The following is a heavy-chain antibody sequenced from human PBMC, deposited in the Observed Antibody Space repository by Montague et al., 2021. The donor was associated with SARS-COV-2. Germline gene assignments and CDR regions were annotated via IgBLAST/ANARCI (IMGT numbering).Heavy chain of an antibody. CDR2: ISYDGSNK. CDR3: ARAALKQYVLLWFGELLHDAFDI. CDR1: GFTFSSYA. V-gene: IGHV3-30-3*01. Sequence: SLRLSCAASGFTFSSYAMHWVRQASGKGLEWVAVISYDGSNKYXXXSXXXRFXISRDNSKNTLYLQMNSLRAEDTAVYYCARAALKQYVLLWFGELLHDAFDIWGQGTMVTVSS. J-gene: IGHJ3*02. D-gene: IGHD3-10*01.